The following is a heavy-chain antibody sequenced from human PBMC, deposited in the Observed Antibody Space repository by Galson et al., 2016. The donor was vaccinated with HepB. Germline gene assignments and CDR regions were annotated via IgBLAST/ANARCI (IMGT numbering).Heavy chain of an antibody. D-gene: IGHD3-16*01. Sequence: SLRLSCAASGFTFSSYDMTWVRQAPGRGLEWVSSLTSGGITYYGDSVKGRFTISRDNSKNTLYLQMHSLRAEDTAIYYCARYRDTGSLSELAYWGQGTLVTVSS. CDR2: LTSGGIT. CDR3: ARYRDTGSLSELAY. CDR1: GFTFSSYD. V-gene: IGHV3-23*01. J-gene: IGHJ4*02.